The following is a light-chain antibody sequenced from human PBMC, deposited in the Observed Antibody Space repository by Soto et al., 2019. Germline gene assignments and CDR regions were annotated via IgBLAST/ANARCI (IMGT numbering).Light chain of an antibody. CDR1: SSDVGGYNY. CDR2: KVT. CDR3: SSYTSRSTWV. Sequence: QSALTQPASVSGSPGQSITISCTGTSSDVGGYNYVSWYQQHPGEAPKLILYKVTQRPSGVSYRFSGSKSGNTASLTFSGLQAEDEAAYYCSSYTSRSTWVFGGGTKLTVL. V-gene: IGLV2-14*01. J-gene: IGLJ3*02.